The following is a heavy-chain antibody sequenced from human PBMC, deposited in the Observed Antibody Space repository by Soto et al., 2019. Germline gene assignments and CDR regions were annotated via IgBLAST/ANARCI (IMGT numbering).Heavy chain of an antibody. J-gene: IGHJ5*02. CDR1: GGSISSGGYS. V-gene: IGHV4-30-2*01. CDR3: ARDQLEGNWFDP. CDR2: IYHSGST. Sequence: QLQLQESGSGLVRPSQTLSLPCAVSGGSISSGGYSWNWIRQPPGQVLEWIGYIYHSGSTLYNPSLKSRGTISVDKSKNQFPLKLTSVTAADTAVYYCARDQLEGNWFDPWGQGTLVTVSS. D-gene: IGHD1-1*01.